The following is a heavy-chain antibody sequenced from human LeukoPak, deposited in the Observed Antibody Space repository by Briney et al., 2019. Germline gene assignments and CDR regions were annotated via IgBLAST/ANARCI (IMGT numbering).Heavy chain of an antibody. Sequence: GGSLRLSCAASGFTFSDYSMSWVRQAPGKGLEWVSSISSSSTYILYADSVKGRFTISRDSARNSLSLQMNSLRAEDTAVYYCASGLPAAPYDYWGQGTLVTVSS. J-gene: IGHJ4*02. D-gene: IGHD2-2*01. CDR2: ISSSSTYI. CDR3: ASGLPAAPYDY. CDR1: GFTFSDYS. V-gene: IGHV3-21*01.